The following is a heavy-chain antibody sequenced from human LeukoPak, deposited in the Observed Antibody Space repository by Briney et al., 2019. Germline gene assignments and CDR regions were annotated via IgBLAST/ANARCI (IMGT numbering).Heavy chain of an antibody. D-gene: IGHD2-15*01. V-gene: IGHV5-51*01. J-gene: IGHJ6*02. CDR2: IYPGDSDT. CDR3: ARHAGGCSGGSCYSSYYYYGMDV. Sequence: GESLKISCKGSGYRFTSYWIGWVRQMPGKGLEWMGIIYPGDSDTRYSPSFQGQVTISADKSISTAYLQWSSLKASDTAMYYCARHAGGCSGGSCYSSYYYYGMDVWGQGTTVTVSS. CDR1: GYRFTSYW.